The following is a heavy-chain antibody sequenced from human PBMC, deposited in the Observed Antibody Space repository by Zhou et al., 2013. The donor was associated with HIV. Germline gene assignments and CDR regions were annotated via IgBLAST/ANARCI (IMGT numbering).Heavy chain of an antibody. CDR1: GGTLTTSS. D-gene: IGHD6-19*01. CDR3: ARVGAKGSGWLGAEYFQH. J-gene: IGHJ1*01. CDR2: INPNSGGT. V-gene: IGHV1-2*02. Sequence: QVQLVQSGTAVKKPGSSVKVSCKLSGGTLTTSSISWVRQAPGKGLEWMGWINPNSGGTNYAQKFQGRVTMTRDTSISTVYMEVNRLRSDDTAVYYCARVGAKGSGWLGAEYFQHWGQGTLVTVSS.